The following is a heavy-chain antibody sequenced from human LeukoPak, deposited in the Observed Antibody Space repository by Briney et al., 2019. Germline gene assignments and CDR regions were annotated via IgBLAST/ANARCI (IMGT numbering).Heavy chain of an antibody. D-gene: IGHD5-18*01. CDR3: ARSGVDTAMGLDY. J-gene: IGHJ4*02. CDR2: ISSSSSYI. Sequence: PGGSLRLSCAASGFTFSSYAMHWVRQAPGKGLEWVSSISSSSSYIYYADSVKGRLTISRDNAKNSLYLQMNSLRAEDTAVYYCARSGVDTAMGLDYWGQGTLVTVSS. CDR1: GFTFSSYA. V-gene: IGHV3-21*01.